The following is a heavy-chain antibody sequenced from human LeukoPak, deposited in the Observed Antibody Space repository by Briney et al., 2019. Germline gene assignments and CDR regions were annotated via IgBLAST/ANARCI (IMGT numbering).Heavy chain of an antibody. Sequence: ASVKVSCKASGYTFTSYYMHWVRQAPGKGLEWMGGFDPEDGETIYAQKFQGRVTMTEDTSTDTAYMELSSLRSEDTAVYYCATRGTEWDSPIGYDYYYYMDVWGKGTTVTVSS. CDR2: FDPEDGET. V-gene: IGHV1-24*01. CDR1: GYTFTSYY. D-gene: IGHD1-26*01. CDR3: ATRGTEWDSPIGYDYYYYMDV. J-gene: IGHJ6*03.